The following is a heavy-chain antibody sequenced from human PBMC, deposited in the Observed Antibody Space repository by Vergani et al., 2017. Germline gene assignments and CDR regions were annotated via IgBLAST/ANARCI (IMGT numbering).Heavy chain of an antibody. J-gene: IGHJ4*02. Sequence: EVQLVESGGGLVQPGGSLRLSCAASGFTFSSYDMHWVRQATGKGLEWVSAIGTAGDTYYPGSVKGRFTISRENAKNTLYLQMNSLRAEDTAVYYCARDLALLWFGVLDYWGQGTLVTVSS. CDR2: IGTAGDT. CDR1: GFTFSSYD. V-gene: IGHV3-13*01. D-gene: IGHD3-10*01. CDR3: ARDLALLWFGVLDY.